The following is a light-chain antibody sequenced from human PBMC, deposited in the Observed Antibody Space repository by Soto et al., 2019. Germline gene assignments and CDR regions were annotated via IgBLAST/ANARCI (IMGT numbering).Light chain of an antibody. CDR1: SSNIGSNT. CDR2: SNN. CDR3: AAWDDSLNGVV. V-gene: IGLV1-44*01. Sequence: QSVLTQPPSASGTPGQRVTISCSGSSSNIGSNTVNWYQQLPGTAPKLLIYSNNQRPSGVPDRFSVSKSGTSASLAISGLQSEDEADYYCAAWDDSLNGVVFGGGTKLTVI. J-gene: IGLJ2*01.